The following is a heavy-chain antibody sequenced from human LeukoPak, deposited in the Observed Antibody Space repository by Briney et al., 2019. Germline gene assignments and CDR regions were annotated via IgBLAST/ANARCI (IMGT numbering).Heavy chain of an antibody. J-gene: IGHJ4*02. CDR3: ARDRITIFGVVTMPLSGSLDY. CDR1: GYTFTCYY. CDR2: IYPSGGST. Sequence: ASVKVSCKASGYTFTCYYMHWVRQGPGQGLEWVGIIYPSGGSTSYAQKFQGKVTMTRDTSTSTVYMELSSLRSEDTAVYYCARDRITIFGVVTMPLSGSLDYWGQGTLVTVSS. D-gene: IGHD3-3*01. V-gene: IGHV1-46*01.